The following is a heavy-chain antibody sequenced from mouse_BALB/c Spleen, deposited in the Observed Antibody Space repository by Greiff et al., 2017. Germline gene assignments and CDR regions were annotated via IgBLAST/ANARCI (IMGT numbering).Heavy chain of an antibody. CDR1: GFNIKDYY. D-gene: IGHD2-4*01. J-gene: IGHJ2*01. CDR2: IDPENGDT. V-gene: IGHV14-4*02. CDR3: KVITDSYYFDY. Sequence: VHVKQSGAELVRSGASVKLSCTASGFNIKDYYMHWVKQRPEQGLEWIGWIDPENGDTEYAPKFQGKATMTADTSSNTAYLQLSSLTSEDTAVYYCKVITDSYYFDYWGQGTTLTVSS.